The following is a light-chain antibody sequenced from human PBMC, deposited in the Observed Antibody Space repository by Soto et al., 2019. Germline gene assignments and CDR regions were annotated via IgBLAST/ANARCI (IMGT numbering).Light chain of an antibody. V-gene: IGLV2-14*01. J-gene: IGLJ1*01. CDR1: SSDVGGYNS. Sequence: QSALTQPASVSGSPGQSITISCTGTSSDVGGYNSVSWYQQHPGKAPKLMIYEVSNRPSGVPNRFSGSKSGNTASLTISGLHAEDEADYYCSSYTTSSTLLYVFGTGTKLTVL. CDR2: EVS. CDR3: SSYTTSSTLLYV.